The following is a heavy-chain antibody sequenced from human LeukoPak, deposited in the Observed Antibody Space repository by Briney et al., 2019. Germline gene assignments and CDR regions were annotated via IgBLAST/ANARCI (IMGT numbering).Heavy chain of an antibody. J-gene: IGHJ5*02. D-gene: IGHD2-2*01. V-gene: IGHV3-23*01. CDR2: ISDSGGNT. Sequence: AGGSLRLSCAASGFTFSSYAMSWVRQAPGKGLECVSVISDSGGNTYYADSVKGRFAISRDNSNNTLYLQMNSLRAEDTAVYYCAKERSGVVPAASNSWGQGTLVTVSS. CDR1: GFTFSSYA. CDR3: AKERSGVVPAASNS.